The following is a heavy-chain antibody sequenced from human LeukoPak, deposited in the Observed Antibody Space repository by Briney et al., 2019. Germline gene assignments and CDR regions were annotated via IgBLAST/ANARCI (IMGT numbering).Heavy chain of an antibody. CDR2: ISDSGSGT. Sequence: GGSLRLSCAASGFTFSTYAMSWVRQAPGEGLEWVSGISDSGSGTSYTDSVKGGFTISRDNTKNTLHMQMSSLRAEGTALYYCVKDRCDRFTCPEFWGQGTLVTVSS. D-gene: IGHD3-10*01. J-gene: IGHJ4*02. CDR1: GFTFSTYA. V-gene: IGHV3-23*01. CDR3: VKDRCDRFTCPEF.